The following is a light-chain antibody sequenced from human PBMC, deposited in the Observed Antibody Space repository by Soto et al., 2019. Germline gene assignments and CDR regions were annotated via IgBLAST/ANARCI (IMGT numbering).Light chain of an antibody. Sequence: SYELTQPPSVSVAPRQTARITCGGDNIGTYTVHWYQQRPGQSPVLVVHDNRDRPSGIPERFSGSNSVNPATLTISRVEVGDEADYYCQVWDSGRDGPIFGGGTKLTVL. CDR1: NIGTYT. CDR3: QVWDSGRDGPI. CDR2: DNR. V-gene: IGLV3-21*02. J-gene: IGLJ2*01.